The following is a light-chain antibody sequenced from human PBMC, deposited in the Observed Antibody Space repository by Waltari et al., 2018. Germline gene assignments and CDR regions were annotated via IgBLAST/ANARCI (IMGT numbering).Light chain of an antibody. Sequence: QSALTQPASVSGSPGQSITTSCTGASSDVGSYNLVSWYQQPPGKAPQLLIHEVNARPSGISDRFSGSKSGNTASMTISGLQAEDEADYYCCSYAGSSTLVFGGGTKLTVL. CDR1: SSDVGSYNL. V-gene: IGLV2-23*02. CDR2: EVN. J-gene: IGLJ3*02. CDR3: CSYAGSSTLV.